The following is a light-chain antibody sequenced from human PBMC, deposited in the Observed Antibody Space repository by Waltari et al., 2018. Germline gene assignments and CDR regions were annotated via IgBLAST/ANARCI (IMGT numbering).Light chain of an antibody. CDR3: QQSYSTPRT. J-gene: IGKJ1*01. Sequence: DIQMTQSPSSLSASVGDRVTITCRASQSISSYLNWYQQKPGKATKLLIYAAPSWQSGVPSRFSGRGSETDFTLTISTLQPEDCATYDCQQSYSTPRTFGQGTKVEIK. CDR2: AAP. CDR1: QSISSY. V-gene: IGKV1-39*01.